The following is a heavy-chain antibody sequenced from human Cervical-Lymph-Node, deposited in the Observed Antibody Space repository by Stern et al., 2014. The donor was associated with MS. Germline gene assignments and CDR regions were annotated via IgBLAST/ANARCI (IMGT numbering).Heavy chain of an antibody. Sequence: VQLVQSGAEVKKPGESLKISCKASGYTFTNYWIGWVRQMPGKGLECMGIIYPGDSDIRYSPSFQGQVTFSADKSISTAYLQWRSLKASDTAIYYCARHCSGGDCGDSYGMDVWGQGTTVTVSS. CDR3: ARHCSGGDCGDSYGMDV. CDR2: IYPGDSDI. CDR1: GYTFTNYW. D-gene: IGHD2-21*02. J-gene: IGHJ6*02. V-gene: IGHV5-51*01.